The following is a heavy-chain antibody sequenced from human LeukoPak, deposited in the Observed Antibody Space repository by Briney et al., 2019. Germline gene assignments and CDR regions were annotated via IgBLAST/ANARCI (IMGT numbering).Heavy chain of an antibody. D-gene: IGHD7-27*01. J-gene: IGHJ4*02. Sequence: PGGSLRLSCAASGFNFNSYTMNWVRQAPGKGLQWVANILASGSPTYYADSVKGRFIISRDNSKNTVYLQMNSLRADDTAVYYCTRGHWGLDYWGQGTLVTVSS. CDR1: GFNFNSYT. CDR2: ILASGSPT. V-gene: IGHV3-23*05. CDR3: TRGHWGLDY.